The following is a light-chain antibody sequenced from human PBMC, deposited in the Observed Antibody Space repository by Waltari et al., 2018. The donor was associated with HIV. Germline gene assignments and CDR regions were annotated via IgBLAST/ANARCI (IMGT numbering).Light chain of an antibody. CDR3: QSADLSGTYWV. Sequence: SYDVTQPSSVSVSPGQTARITCSGYALPDQFVYWYQQKPGQAPALVIYQDTHRPSGTPERFSGSSSGTVATLTIRGVRTEDEADYHCQSADLSGTYWVFGGGTKLTVL. CDR2: QDT. J-gene: IGLJ3*02. CDR1: ALPDQF. V-gene: IGLV3-25*03.